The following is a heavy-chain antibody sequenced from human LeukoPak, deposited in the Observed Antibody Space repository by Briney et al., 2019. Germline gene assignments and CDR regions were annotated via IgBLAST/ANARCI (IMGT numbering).Heavy chain of an antibody. CDR1: GYTFTSYA. D-gene: IGHD6-13*01. V-gene: IGHV1-3*03. CDR3: ARSPSLSSSWYFDY. CDR2: INAGNGNT. J-gene: IGHJ4*02. Sequence: ASVKVSCKASGYTFTSYAMHWVRQAPGQRLEWMGWINAGNGNTKYSQEFQGRVTITRDTSANTAYMELSSLRSEDMAVYYCARSPSLSSSWYFDYWGQGTLVTVSS.